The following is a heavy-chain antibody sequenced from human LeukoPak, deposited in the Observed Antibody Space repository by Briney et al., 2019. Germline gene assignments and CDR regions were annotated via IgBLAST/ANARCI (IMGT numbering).Heavy chain of an antibody. J-gene: IGHJ3*02. CDR1: GFTFSSYA. D-gene: IGHD6-19*01. Sequence: GGSLRLSCAASGFTFSSYAMTWVRQAPGKGLEWVSGISVSGGSTYFADSVRGRFTISRDNSKNTLYLQMNSLRAEDTAVYYCAKDRPRRPVAGTRAFDIWGQGTMVTVSS. CDR2: ISVSGGST. CDR3: AKDRPRRPVAGTRAFDI. V-gene: IGHV3-23*01.